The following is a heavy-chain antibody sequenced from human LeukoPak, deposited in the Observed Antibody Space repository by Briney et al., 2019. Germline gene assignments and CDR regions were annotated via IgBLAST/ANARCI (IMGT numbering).Heavy chain of an antibody. J-gene: IGHJ1*01. Sequence: PGGSLRLSCAASGFTFSSSGMSWVRQAPGKGLEWVAKQKEDGSEEYYVDSVKGRFTISRDNAKNSLYLQMNSLRAEDTAVYYCATGGAARGYFQHWGQGTLVTVSS. D-gene: IGHD6-6*01. CDR3: ATGGAARGYFQH. V-gene: IGHV3-7*05. CDR1: GFTFSSSG. CDR2: QKEDGSEE.